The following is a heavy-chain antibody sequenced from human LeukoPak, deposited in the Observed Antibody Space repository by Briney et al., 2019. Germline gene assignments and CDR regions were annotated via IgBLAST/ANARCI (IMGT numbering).Heavy chain of an antibody. D-gene: IGHD3-22*01. CDR2: IYYSGST. CDR3: ARRRYYYDSSGYPDAFDI. CDR1: GGSISISSDY. V-gene: IGHV4-39*01. Sequence: PSETRSLTCTVSGGSISISSDYWGWIRQPPGKGLEWIGSIYYSGSTYYTPSLKSRVTISVDTSKNQFSLKLSSVTAADTAVYYCARRRYYYDSSGYPDAFDIWGQGTMVTVSS. J-gene: IGHJ3*02.